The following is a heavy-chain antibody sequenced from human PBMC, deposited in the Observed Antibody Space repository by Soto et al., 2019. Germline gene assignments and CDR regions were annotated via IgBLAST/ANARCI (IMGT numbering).Heavy chain of an antibody. CDR2: IRATGGQT. V-gene: IGHV3-23*01. J-gene: IGHJ4*02. D-gene: IGHD2-21*01. Sequence: EEQLLESGGGVVQPGGSLRLSCAASGFTFRNFVMSWVRQAPGKGLEWVSAIRATGGQTFYADSVKGRFTISRDNSKNMLYLQIDSLRDEDTALYFCAQDRGWGVVSPSHDSWGQGTLVTVSS. CDR1: GFTFRNFV. CDR3: AQDRGWGVVSPSHDS.